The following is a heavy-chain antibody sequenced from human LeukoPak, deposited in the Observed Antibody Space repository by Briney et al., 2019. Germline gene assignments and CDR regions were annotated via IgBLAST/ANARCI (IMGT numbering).Heavy chain of an antibody. CDR3: AGGHHYYDSSAYYY. J-gene: IGHJ4*02. CDR1: GFTFISYW. CDR2: INSDGSTT. D-gene: IGHD3-22*01. V-gene: IGHV3-74*01. Sequence: GGSLRLSCAASGFTFISYWMHWVRQAPGKGLVWVSRINSDGSTTSYAASVEGRFTISRDTAKNTLYLQMNSLRAEDTAVYYCAGGHHYYDSSAYYYWGQGTLVTVSS.